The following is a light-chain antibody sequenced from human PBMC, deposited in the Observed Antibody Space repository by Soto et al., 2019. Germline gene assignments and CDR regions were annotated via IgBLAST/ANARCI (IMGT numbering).Light chain of an antibody. Sequence: IQLTQSPSSLSATVGDRVTITCRASQGISSYLAWYQQKPGKAPKLLIYAASTLQSGVPSRFSGSGSGTDFTLTISSLQPEDFATYYCQHLNSFGGGTKVEIK. V-gene: IGKV1-9*01. J-gene: IGKJ4*01. CDR3: QHLNS. CDR1: QGISSY. CDR2: AAS.